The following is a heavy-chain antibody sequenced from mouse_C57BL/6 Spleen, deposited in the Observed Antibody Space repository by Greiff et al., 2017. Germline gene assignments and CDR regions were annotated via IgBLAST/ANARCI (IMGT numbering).Heavy chain of an antibody. CDR3: ARKRLTGYFDV. D-gene: IGHD1-2*01. CDR1: GSSLTSYG. V-gene: IGHV2-2*01. J-gene: IGHJ1*03. Sequence: VQLQQSGPGLVQPSQSLSITCTVSGSSLTSYGVPWVRQSPGKGLEWLGVIWSGGSTDDNAAFISRLSISKDNSKSQVFFKMNSLQADDTAIYYCARKRLTGYFDVWGTGTTVTVSS. CDR2: IWSGGST.